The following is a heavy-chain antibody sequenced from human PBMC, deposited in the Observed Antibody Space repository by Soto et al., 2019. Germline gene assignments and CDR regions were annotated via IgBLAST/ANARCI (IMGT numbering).Heavy chain of an antibody. J-gene: IGHJ3*02. Sequence: QVQLQQWGAGLLKPSETLSLTCAVYGGSVSRGNYYWSWIRQPPGKGLEWIGEMSHRGGTHFNPSLKSRVTISVNTSKTHFSLKMSWVTAADTALYYCARVEPGTATTVFDAFDIWGPGTMVTVSS. CDR1: GGSVSRGNYY. V-gene: IGHV4-34*01. D-gene: IGHD1-1*01. CDR3: ARVEPGTATTVFDAFDI. CDR2: MSHRGGT.